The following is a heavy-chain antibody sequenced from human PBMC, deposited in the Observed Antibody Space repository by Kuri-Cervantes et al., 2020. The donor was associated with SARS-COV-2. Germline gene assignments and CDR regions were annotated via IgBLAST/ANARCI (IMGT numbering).Heavy chain of an antibody. Sequence: GESLKISCAASGFTFSTYWMHWVRQAPGKGLVWVSHINSDGSSRSYADSVKGRFTISRDNAKNTLFLQMNSLRAEDTAVYYCAGAFLRGGSDYWGQGTLVTVSS. CDR1: GFTFSTYW. CDR3: AGAFLRGGSDY. D-gene: IGHD1-26*01. V-gene: IGHV3-74*01. J-gene: IGHJ4*02. CDR2: INSDGSSR.